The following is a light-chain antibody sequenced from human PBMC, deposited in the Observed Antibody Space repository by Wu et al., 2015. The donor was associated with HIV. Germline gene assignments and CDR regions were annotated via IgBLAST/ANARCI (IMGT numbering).Light chain of an antibody. CDR2: GAS. CDR1: QSISTAY. CDR3: QQYANGPLT. V-gene: IGKV3-20*01. Sequence: SQSISTAYVALVPDRNLGQAPRLLIYGASNRVTGIPARFSGSGSGTDFTLTISSLEPEDFAVYYCQQYANGPLTFGHGTRLEI. J-gene: IGKJ5*01.